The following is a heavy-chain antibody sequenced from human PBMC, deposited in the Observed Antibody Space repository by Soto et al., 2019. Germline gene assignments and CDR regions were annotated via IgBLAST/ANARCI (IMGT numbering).Heavy chain of an antibody. CDR2: ISAHNGNT. CDR1: GYAFTTYG. J-gene: IGHJ4*02. D-gene: IGHD1-1*01. V-gene: IGHV1-18*01. CDR3: ARGRYGDY. Sequence: QVHLVQSGAEVKKPGASVKVSCKGSGYAFTTYGITWVRQAPGQGLEWMGWISAHNGNTNYAQKLQGRVTVTRDTSTSTDYMELRRLRSDDTAVYYCARGRYGDYWGQGALVTVSS.